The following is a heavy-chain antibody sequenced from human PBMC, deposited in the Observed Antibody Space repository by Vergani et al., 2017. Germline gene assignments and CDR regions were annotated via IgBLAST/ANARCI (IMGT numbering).Heavy chain of an antibody. V-gene: IGHV4-34*01. J-gene: IGHJ4*02. D-gene: IGHD3-3*01. CDR1: GGSFSGYY. CDR2: INHSGST. CDR3: ARVPRDFWSGISYFDY. Sequence: QVQLQQWGAGLLKPSETLSLTCAVYGGSFSGYYWSWIRQPPGKGLEWIGEINHSGSTNYNPSLKSRVTISVDTSKNQFSLKLSSVTAADTAVYYCARVPRDFWSGISYFDYWGQGTLVTVSS.